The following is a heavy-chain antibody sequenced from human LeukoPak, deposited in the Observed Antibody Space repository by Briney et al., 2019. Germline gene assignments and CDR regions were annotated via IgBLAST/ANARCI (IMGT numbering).Heavy chain of an antibody. D-gene: IGHD3-16*02. CDR2: INTNTGNP. CDR1: GYTFTSYA. Sequence: VASVKVSCKASGYTFTSYAMNWVRQAPGQGLEWMGWINTNTGNPTYAQGFTGRFVFSLDTSVSTAYLQISSLKAEDTAVYYCVKVSAEAFDYWGQGTLVTVSS. J-gene: IGHJ4*02. V-gene: IGHV7-4-1*02. CDR3: VKVSAEAFDY.